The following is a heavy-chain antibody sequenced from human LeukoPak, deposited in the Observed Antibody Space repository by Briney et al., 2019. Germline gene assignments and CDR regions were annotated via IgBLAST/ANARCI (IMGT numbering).Heavy chain of an antibody. V-gene: IGHV1-69*11. CDR1: GGTFSNDA. CDR2: VIPFLGTT. CDR3: ARGPSSDLRTGFFFGYFDD. D-gene: IGHD3/OR15-3a*01. Sequence: SVNVSCKASGGTFSNDAVSWVRQAPGEGVRWMGRVIPFLGTTNYAPNFQGRVTITADQDTQTAYMELRSLRSEDTAVYFCARGPSSDLRTGFFFGYFDDWGQGTLITVSS. J-gene: IGHJ4*02.